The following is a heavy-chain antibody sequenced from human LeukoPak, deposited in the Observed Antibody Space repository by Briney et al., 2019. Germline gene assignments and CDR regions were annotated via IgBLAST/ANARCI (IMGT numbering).Heavy chain of an antibody. J-gene: IGHJ6*03. Sequence: GGSLRLSCAASGFTFDDYGMSWVRQAPGKAMEWVSSITSSGTYTFYADSVKGRFTTSRDNAKNSLYLQMDSLGPEDTAVYYCARDPYSGNYGTYYYYYMDVWGKGTTVTISS. D-gene: IGHD1-26*01. CDR1: GFTFDDYG. V-gene: IGHV3-21*01. CDR2: ITSSGTYT. CDR3: ARDPYSGNYGTYYYYYMDV.